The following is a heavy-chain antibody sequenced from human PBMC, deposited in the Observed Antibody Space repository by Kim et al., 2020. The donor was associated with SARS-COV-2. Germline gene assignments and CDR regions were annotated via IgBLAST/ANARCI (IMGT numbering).Heavy chain of an antibody. V-gene: IGHV4-34*01. D-gene: IGHD3-16*02. Sequence: SETLSLTCAVYGGSFSGYYWSWIRQPPGKGLEWIGEINHSGSTNYNPSLKSRVTISVDTSKNQFSLKLSSVTAADTAVYYCARGRGITFGGVIVMVDYWGQGTLVTVSS. CDR3: ARGRGITFGGVIVMVDY. CDR1: GGSFSGYY. J-gene: IGHJ4*02. CDR2: INHSGST.